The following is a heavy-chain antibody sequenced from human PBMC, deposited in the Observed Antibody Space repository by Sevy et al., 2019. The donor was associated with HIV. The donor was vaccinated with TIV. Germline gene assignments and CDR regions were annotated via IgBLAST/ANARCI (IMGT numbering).Heavy chain of an antibody. J-gene: IGHJ4*02. CDR2: INPNSGGT. Sequence: ASVKVSCKASGYTFTGYYMHWVRQAPGQGLEWMGGINPNSGGTNYAQKFQGRVTMTRDTSISTAYMELSRLRSDDTAVYYGARLAAVTDYWGQGTLVTVSS. D-gene: IGHD4-17*01. CDR3: ARLAAVTDY. V-gene: IGHV1-2*02. CDR1: GYTFTGYY.